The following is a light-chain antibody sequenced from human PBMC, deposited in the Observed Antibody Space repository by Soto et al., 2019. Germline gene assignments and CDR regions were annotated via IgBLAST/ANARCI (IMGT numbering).Light chain of an antibody. V-gene: IGLV1-40*01. CDR1: SSNIGAGYD. Sequence: QAVVTQPPSVSGAPGQRVTISCTGSSSNIGAGYDVHWYQQLPGTAPKLLIYGNSNRPSGVPDRFSGSKSGTSASLAITGLQAEDEADYYCSSYTSSSTGVFGTGTKLTVL. J-gene: IGLJ1*01. CDR3: SSYTSSSTGV. CDR2: GNS.